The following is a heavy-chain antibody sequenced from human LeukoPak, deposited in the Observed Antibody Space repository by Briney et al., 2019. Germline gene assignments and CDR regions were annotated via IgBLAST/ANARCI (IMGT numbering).Heavy chain of an antibody. V-gene: IGHV3-23*01. CDR3: AKGPKLGDGFHCDY. Sequence: GGSLRLSCVASGFIFDNYALSWVRQAPGKGLEWISGISGSADNTYYADSVKGRFTISRDISKNTVYLQMNNLRVDDTAVYYCAKGPKLGDGFHCDYWGQGTLVTVSS. CDR1: GFIFDNYA. D-gene: IGHD5-24*01. CDR2: ISGSADNT. J-gene: IGHJ4*02.